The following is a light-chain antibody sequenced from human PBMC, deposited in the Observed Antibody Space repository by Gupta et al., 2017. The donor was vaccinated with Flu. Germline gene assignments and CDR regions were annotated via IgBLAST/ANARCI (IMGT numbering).Light chain of an antibody. CDR2: NND. J-gene: IGLJ3*02. Sequence: QSVLTQPPSASGPPGQRVTISCSGSSSNIGSHSVYWYQLHPGTAPQVLIYNNDQRPSGVPDRFSGSKSGTSAALAISGLQAEDGPDYYCAARDDSLNGWVFGGGTKLTVL. CDR1: SSNIGSHS. CDR3: AARDDSLNGWV. V-gene: IGLV1-44*01.